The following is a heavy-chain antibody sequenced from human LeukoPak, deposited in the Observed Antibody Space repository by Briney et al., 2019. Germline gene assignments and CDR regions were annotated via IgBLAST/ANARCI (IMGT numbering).Heavy chain of an antibody. J-gene: IGHJ5*02. CDR2: IKQDGSDI. CDR1: GFTFSRFW. Sequence: GGSLRLSCAASGFTFSRFWMAWVRKAPGKGLGWKASIKQDGSDIYYVGSVKGRFTISRDNAKNSLYLQMNSLRAEDTAVYYCARDQDTFWFDPWGQGTLVTVSS. CDR3: ARDQDTFWFDP. D-gene: IGHD5-18*01. V-gene: IGHV3-7*04.